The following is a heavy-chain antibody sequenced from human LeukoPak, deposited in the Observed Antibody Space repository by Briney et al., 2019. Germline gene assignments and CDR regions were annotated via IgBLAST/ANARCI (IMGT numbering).Heavy chain of an antibody. CDR3: ASLLWFGDFDY. D-gene: IGHD3-10*01. CDR2: VSPNNGGT. V-gene: IGHV1-2*06. J-gene: IGHJ4*02. Sequence: ASVKVSCKTSGYMFTGFFIHWVRQAPGQGLEWMGHVSPNNGGTSYAQRFQSRVNMTSDTSTRTAYLQLSGLRFDDTAVYYCASLLWFGDFDYWGQGTPVTVSS. CDR1: GYMFTGFF.